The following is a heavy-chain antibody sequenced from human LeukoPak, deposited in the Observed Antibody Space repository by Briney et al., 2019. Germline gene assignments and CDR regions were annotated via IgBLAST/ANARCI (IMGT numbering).Heavy chain of an antibody. CDR3: AREYYDTSGRKDPFDI. D-gene: IGHD3-22*01. CDR1: GYTFTDYY. J-gene: IGHJ3*02. CDR2: IDPHSGGT. Sequence: ASVTVSCKASGYTFTDYYMSWVRQAPAQGREWMGWIDPHSGGTKYAQKFQGRVTMTRDTSISTAYVELSRLRSDDTAVYYCAREYYDTSGRKDPFDIWGQGTIVTVSS. V-gene: IGHV1-2*02.